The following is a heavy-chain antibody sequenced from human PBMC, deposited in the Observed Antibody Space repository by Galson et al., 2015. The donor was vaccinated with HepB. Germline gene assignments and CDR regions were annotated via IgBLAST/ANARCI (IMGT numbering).Heavy chain of an antibody. V-gene: IGHV3-11*03. J-gene: IGHJ4*02. Sequence: SLRLSCAASGFNFNDYYMTWIRQAPGKGLEWVSYISNSGGFTNYADSVKGRFTISRDNAKNSLYLQMNSLRAEDTAVYYCARLFRPGDYFDYWGQGILVTVSS. CDR1: GFNFNDYY. CDR3: ARLFRPGDYFDY. CDR2: ISNSGGFT. D-gene: IGHD7-27*01.